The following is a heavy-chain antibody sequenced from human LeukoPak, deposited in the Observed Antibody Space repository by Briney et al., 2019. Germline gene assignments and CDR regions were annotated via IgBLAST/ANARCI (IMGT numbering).Heavy chain of an antibody. Sequence: GASVKVSCKASGYTFTSYYMHWVRQAPGQELEWMGIINPSGGSTSYAQKFQGRVTMTRDTSTSTVYMELSRLRSEDTAVYYCAIAAAGALGAFDIWGQGTMVTVSS. CDR1: GYTFTSYY. V-gene: IGHV1-46*03. D-gene: IGHD6-13*01. J-gene: IGHJ3*02. CDR2: INPSGGST. CDR3: AIAAAGALGAFDI.